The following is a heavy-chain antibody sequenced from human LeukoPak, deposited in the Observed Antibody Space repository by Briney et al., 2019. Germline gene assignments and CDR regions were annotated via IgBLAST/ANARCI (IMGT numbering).Heavy chain of an antibody. V-gene: IGHV4-4*09. CDR3: ARGYFDTSGNSNPFDY. CDR2: IHSSGNT. Sequence: SETLSLTCTVSGDSISGYYWSWIRQTSGKGLEWIGYIHSSGNTHYNPSLRSRVTMSVDTSKNQFSLRLTSGTAADTAVYFCARGYFDTSGNSNPFDYWGQGALVTVPS. D-gene: IGHD4-23*01. CDR1: GDSISGYY. J-gene: IGHJ4*02.